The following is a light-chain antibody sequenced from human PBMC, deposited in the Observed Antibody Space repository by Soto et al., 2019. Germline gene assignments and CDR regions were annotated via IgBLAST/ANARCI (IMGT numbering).Light chain of an antibody. V-gene: IGLV2-14*03. CDR3: TSYTNSNTLVV. CDR1: SSDIGRYNY. J-gene: IGLJ2*01. CDR2: DVT. Sequence: QSALTQPASVSGSPGQSVTISCTGTSSDIGRYNYVSWYQQYPGKAPKLIIYDVTTRPSGVSNRFSGSKSGNTASLTISGLQAEDEADYYCTSYTNSNTLVVFGGRTKLTVL.